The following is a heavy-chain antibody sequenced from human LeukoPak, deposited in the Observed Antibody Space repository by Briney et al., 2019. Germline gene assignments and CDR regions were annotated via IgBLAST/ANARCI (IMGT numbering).Heavy chain of an antibody. V-gene: IGHV3-21*01. D-gene: IGHD3-22*01. CDR2: ISSSSSYI. CDR1: GFTFSSYS. J-gene: IGHJ4*02. Sequence: GGSLRFSCAASGFTFSSYSMNWVRQAPGKGLEWVSSISSSSSYIYYADSVKGRFTISRDNAKNSLYLQMNSLRAEDTAVYYCASGYYYDSSGFYGFDYWGQGTLVTVSS. CDR3: ASGYYYDSSGFYGFDY.